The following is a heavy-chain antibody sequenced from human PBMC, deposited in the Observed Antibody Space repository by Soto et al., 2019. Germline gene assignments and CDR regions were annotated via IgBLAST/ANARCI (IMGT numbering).Heavy chain of an antibody. CDR1: GGSFSGYY. J-gene: IGHJ4*02. CDR3: ARGLGGRSKGPFDY. CDR2: INHSGST. Sequence: TSETLSLTCAVYGGSFSGYYWSWIRQPPGKGLEWIGEINHSGSTNYNPSLKSRVTISVDTSKNQFSLKLSSVTAADTAVYYCARGLGGRSKGPFDYWGQGTLVTVSS. V-gene: IGHV4-34*01. D-gene: IGHD2-15*01.